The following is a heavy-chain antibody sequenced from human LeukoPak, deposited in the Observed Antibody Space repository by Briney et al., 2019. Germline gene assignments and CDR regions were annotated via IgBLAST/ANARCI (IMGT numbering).Heavy chain of an antibody. J-gene: IGHJ4*02. CDR1: GFPVSSNY. CDR2: IYSGGST. Sequence: GGSLSLSLSASGFPVSSNYMTWVPQGPGKGLEWVSVIYSGGSTYYADSVKGRFTISRDNTKNTLYLQMNSLRAEDTAVYYCARRENWNQGDYWGQGTLVTVSS. CDR3: ARRENWNQGDY. V-gene: IGHV3-66*01. D-gene: IGHD1-1*01.